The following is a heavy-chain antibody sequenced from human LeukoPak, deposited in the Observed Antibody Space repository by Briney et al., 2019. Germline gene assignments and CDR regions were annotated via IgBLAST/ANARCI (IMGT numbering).Heavy chain of an antibody. CDR3: ARGRRYNWNWFDP. J-gene: IGHJ5*02. CDR2: IYYSGST. CDR1: GGSISSYY. Sequence: SETLSLTCTVSGGSISSYYWSWIRQPPGKGLEWIGYIYYSGSTNYNPSLKSRVTISVDTSKNQFSLELSSVTAADTAVYYCARGRRYNWNWFDPWGQGTLVTVSS. D-gene: IGHD1-1*01. V-gene: IGHV4-59*01.